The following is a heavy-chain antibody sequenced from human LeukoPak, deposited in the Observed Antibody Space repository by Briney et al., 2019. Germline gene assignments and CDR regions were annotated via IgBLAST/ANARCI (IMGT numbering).Heavy chain of an antibody. CDR1: GFTFSTYA. D-gene: IGHD3-10*01. CDR3: ASDAYGSGSYSGGWGTGSYYYYYYGMDV. V-gene: IGHV3-23*01. J-gene: IGHJ6*02. Sequence: GGSLRLSCAASGFTFSTYAMSWVRQAPGKGLEWVSTISTSGRSTYYADSVKGRFTISRDNSKSTLFLQMNSLRAEDTAVYYCASDAYGSGSYSGGWGTGSYYYYYYGMDVWGQGTTVTVSS. CDR2: ISTSGRST.